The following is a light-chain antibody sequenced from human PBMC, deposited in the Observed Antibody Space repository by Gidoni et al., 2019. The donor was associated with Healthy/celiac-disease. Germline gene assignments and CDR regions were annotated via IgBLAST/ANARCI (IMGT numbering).Light chain of an antibody. CDR1: SSDVVSCNP. CDR2: EGS. Sequence: QSDLTQPASVSGSPGQSITSSCTGTSSDVVSCNPVSWYQQHTGKAPKLMIYEGSKRPSGVSIRFSGSKSGNTAPLTISGLQAEDEAYYYCCSYAGSSTFGVFGGGTKLTVL. J-gene: IGLJ3*02. CDR3: CSYAGSSTFGV. V-gene: IGLV2-23*03.